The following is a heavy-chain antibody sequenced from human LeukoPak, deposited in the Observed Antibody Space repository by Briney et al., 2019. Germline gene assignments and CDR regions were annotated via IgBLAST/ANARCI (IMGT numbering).Heavy chain of an antibody. CDR1: GGSISSSSYY. Sequence: PSETLSLTCTVSGGSISSSSYYWGWIRQPPGKGLEWIGSIYYSGSTYYNPSLKSRVTISVDTSKNQFSLKLSSVTAADTAVYYCARHGRTIFGVVIRRFDYWGQGTLVTVSS. CDR3: ARHGRTIFGVVIRRFDY. J-gene: IGHJ4*02. CDR2: IYYSGST. V-gene: IGHV4-39*01. D-gene: IGHD3-3*01.